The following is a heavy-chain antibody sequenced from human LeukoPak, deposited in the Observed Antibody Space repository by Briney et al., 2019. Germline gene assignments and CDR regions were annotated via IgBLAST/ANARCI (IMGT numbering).Heavy chain of an antibody. D-gene: IGHD6-13*01. CDR2: IYYSGST. J-gene: IGHJ3*02. V-gene: IGHV4-59*01. Sequence: NSSETLSLTCTVSGVSISSYYWSWIRQPPGKGLEGIGYIYYSGSTNYNPSLKSRVTISVDTSKNQFSLKLSSVTAADTAVYYCARQTYSSWYYYNTPFADIWGQGTMVTVSS. CDR3: ARQTYSSWYYYNTPFADI. CDR1: GVSISSYY.